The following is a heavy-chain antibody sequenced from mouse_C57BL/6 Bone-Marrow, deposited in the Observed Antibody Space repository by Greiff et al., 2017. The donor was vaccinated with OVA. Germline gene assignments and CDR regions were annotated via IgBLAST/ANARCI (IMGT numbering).Heavy chain of an antibody. CDR3: ARDYYGSSYVEDAMDY. J-gene: IGHJ4*01. D-gene: IGHD1-1*01. CDR2: ISYDGSN. V-gene: IGHV3-6*01. Sequence: DVKLQESGPGLVKPSQSLSLTCSVTGYSITSGYYWNWIRQFPGNKLEWMGYISYDGSNNYNPSLKNRISITRDTSKNQFFLKLNSVTTEDTATYYCARDYYGSSYVEDAMDYWGQGTSVTVSS. CDR1: GYSITSGYY.